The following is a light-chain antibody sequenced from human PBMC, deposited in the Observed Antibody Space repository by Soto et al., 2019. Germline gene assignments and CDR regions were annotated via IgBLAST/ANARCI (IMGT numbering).Light chain of an antibody. CDR3: QQYNSYSIT. Sequence: VLTQSPDTLSLSPGERATLPCRASQRASRQYLSWDQQRPDKPPRLLVYGVSMRADGIPDRFSGSGAGSDFTLTISSLQPDDSAIYYCQQYNSYSITFGQGTRLEIK. V-gene: IGKV3-20*01. CDR2: GVS. J-gene: IGKJ5*01. CDR1: QRASRQY.